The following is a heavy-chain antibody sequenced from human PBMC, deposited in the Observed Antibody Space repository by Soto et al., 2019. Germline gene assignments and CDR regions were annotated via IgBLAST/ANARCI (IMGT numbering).Heavy chain of an antibody. Sequence: ASVKVSCKASGYTFTSYGISWVRQAPGQGLEWMGWISAYNGNTNYAQKLQGRVTMTTDTSTSTAYMELSSLRSEDTAVYYCAKEAIFGVVSGYYYMDVWGKGTTVTVSS. D-gene: IGHD3-3*01. J-gene: IGHJ6*03. CDR1: GYTFTSYG. CDR3: AKEAIFGVVSGYYYMDV. CDR2: ISAYNGNT. V-gene: IGHV1-18*01.